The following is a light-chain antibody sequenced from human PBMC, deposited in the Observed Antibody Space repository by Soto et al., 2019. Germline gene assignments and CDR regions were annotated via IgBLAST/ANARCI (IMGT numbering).Light chain of an antibody. V-gene: IGKV1-5*03. CDR1: QSISSW. J-gene: IGKJ1*01. CDR3: QQYNSYPWT. CDR2: KAS. Sequence: DIQMTQSPSTLSASVGDRVTITCRASQSISSWLAWYQQKPGNTPNLLIYKASSLESGVPSRFSGSGSGTEFTLTISSLQPDDFATYYCQQYNSYPWTFGQGTTVDIK.